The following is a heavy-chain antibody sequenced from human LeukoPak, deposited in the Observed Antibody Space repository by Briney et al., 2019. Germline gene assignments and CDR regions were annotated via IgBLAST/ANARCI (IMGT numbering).Heavy chain of an antibody. CDR3: ARRYPSRYYFDY. CDR1: GGSIRSGSYY. V-gene: IGHV4-39*01. Sequence: SETLSLTCTVSGGSIRSGSYYWGWIRQPPGKGLEWIGDIYYSESTYYDPSLKSRVTISADTSKNQFSLKLNAVTAADTAVYYCARRYPSRYYFDYWGQGTLVTVSS. CDR2: IYYSEST. D-gene: IGHD1-1*01. J-gene: IGHJ4*02.